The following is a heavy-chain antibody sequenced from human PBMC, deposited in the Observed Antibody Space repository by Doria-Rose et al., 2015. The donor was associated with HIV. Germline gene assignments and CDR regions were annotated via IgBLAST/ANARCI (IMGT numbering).Heavy chain of an antibody. Sequence: QVQLVQSGGGLVNPGGSLRLSCAASGFTFSDYCMSWIRQTPGKGLAWISYISSSDSTIYYADSVKGRFTISRDNAKNSLYLHMNSLRADDTAVYYCARDRRITTSSWYFFDYWGQGTLVTVSS. CDR3: ARDRRITTSSWYFFDY. V-gene: IGHV3-11*04. CDR1: GFTFSDYC. CDR2: ISSSDSTI. D-gene: IGHD6-13*01. J-gene: IGHJ4*02.